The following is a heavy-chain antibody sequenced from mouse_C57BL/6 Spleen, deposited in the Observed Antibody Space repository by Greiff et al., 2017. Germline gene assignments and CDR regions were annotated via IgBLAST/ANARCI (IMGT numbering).Heavy chain of an antibody. CDR1: GFSFNTYA. CDR2: IRSKSNNYAT. Sequence: DVQLQESGGGLVQPKGSLKLSCAASGFSFNTYAMNWVRQAPGKGLEWVARIRSKSNNYATYYADSVKDRFTISRDDSESMLYLQMNNLKTEDTAMYYCVRQDLGRGFDYWGQGTTLTVSS. J-gene: IGHJ2*01. D-gene: IGHD4-1*01. CDR3: VRQDLGRGFDY. V-gene: IGHV10-1*01.